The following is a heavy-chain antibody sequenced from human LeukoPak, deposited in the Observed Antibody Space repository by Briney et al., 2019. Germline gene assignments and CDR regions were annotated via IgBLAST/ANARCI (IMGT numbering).Heavy chain of an antibody. V-gene: IGHV4-4*07. J-gene: IGHJ6*03. CDR3: ARGVFVVVPAASQAYYYYMDV. CDR1: GGSISSYY. D-gene: IGHD2-2*01. CDR2: IYTSGST. Sequence: SETLSLTCTVSGGSISSYYWSWIRQPAGKGLEWIGRIYTSGSTNYNPSLKSRVTMSVDTSKNQFSLKLSSVTAADTAVYYCARGVFVVVPAASQAYYYYMDVWGKGTTVTVSS.